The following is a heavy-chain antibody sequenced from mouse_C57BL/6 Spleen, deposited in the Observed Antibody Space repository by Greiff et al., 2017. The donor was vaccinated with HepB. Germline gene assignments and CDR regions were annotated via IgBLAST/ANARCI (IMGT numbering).Heavy chain of an antibody. CDR1: GFTFSSYA. J-gene: IGHJ4*01. CDR2: ISSGGDYI. CDR3: TRGEYYYGSSPYAMDY. V-gene: IGHV5-9-1*02. Sequence: EVQGVESGEGLVKPGGSLKLSCAASGFTFSSYAMSWVRQTPEKRLEWVAYISSGGDYIYYADTVKGRFTISRDNARNTLYLQMSSLKSEDTAMYYCTRGEYYYGSSPYAMDYWGQGTSVTVSS. D-gene: IGHD1-1*01.